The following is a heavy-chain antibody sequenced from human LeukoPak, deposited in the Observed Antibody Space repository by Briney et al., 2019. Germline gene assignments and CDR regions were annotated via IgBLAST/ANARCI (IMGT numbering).Heavy chain of an antibody. D-gene: IGHD3-3*01. CDR2: IYYSGST. V-gene: IGHV4-59*08. CDR1: SGSISSYY. J-gene: IGHJ4*02. CDR3: ARLRADLFDY. Sequence: PSETLSLTCTVSSGSISSYYWSWIRQPPGKGLEWIGYIYYSGSTNYNPSLKSRVTISVDTSKNQFSLKLSSVTAADTAVYYCARLRADLFDYWGQGTLVTVSS.